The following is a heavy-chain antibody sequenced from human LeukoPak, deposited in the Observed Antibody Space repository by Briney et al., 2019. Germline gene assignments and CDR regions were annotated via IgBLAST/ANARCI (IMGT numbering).Heavy chain of an antibody. CDR2: INSNGINT. V-gene: IGHV3-74*01. J-gene: IGHJ3*02. D-gene: IGHD3-3*01. CDR1: GFTFSGYW. Sequence: GGSLRLSCAASGFTFSGYWMHWVRQAPGKGLVWVSRINSNGINTNYADSVKGRFTISRDNAKNTLYLQMNSLRAEDTAVYYCARVSLLLANAFDIWGQGTMATVSS. CDR3: ARVSLLLANAFDI.